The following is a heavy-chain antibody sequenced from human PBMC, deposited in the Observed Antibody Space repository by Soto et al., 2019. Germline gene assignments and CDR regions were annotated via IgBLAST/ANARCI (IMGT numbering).Heavy chain of an antibody. V-gene: IGHV3-21*01. CDR3: AGLAGQQLDNWFDP. CDR2: ISSSSSYI. J-gene: IGHJ5*02. Sequence: PGGSLRLSCAASGFTVSSYSMNWVRQDPGKGLEWVSSISSSSSYIYYEDSVKGRFTISRDNAKNSLYLQMNSLTAEETAVYYCAGLAGQQLDNWFDPWGQGTRVTV. CDR1: GFTVSSYS. D-gene: IGHD6-13*01.